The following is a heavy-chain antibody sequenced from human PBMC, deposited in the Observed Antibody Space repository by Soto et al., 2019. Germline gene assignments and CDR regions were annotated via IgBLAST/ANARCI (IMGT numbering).Heavy chain of an antibody. CDR1: GGSASRGVDY. V-gene: IGHV4-61*08. J-gene: IGHJ6*02. CDR2: IYYSGST. CDR3: AGPGGPVYRYYGMDV. Sequence: SVTWTCSGGSASRGVDYLSLFRQPPGKGLEWIGYIYYSGSTNYNPSLKSRVTISVDTSKNQFSLKLSSVTAADTAVYYCAGPGGPVYRYYGMDVCGQRTTVTVSS. D-gene: IGHD2-8*01.